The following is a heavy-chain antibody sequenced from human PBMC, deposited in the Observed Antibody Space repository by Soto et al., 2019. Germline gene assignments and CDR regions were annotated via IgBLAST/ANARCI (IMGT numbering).Heavy chain of an antibody. V-gene: IGHV3-23*01. CDR1: GFPSSTYGFSTYA. Sequence: EVQLLQSGGGLVQPGGSLRLSCMASGFPSSTYGFSTYAMTWVRQPPGKGLEWVSVITGSGSHSYYADSVKGRFTISRDNSRNTLFLQMDSLRAAETAVYFCAKGTSSEFLLSFDDWGHGTLVTVSS. CDR2: ITGSGSHS. D-gene: IGHD3-10*01. J-gene: IGHJ4*01. CDR3: AKGTSSEFLLSFDD.